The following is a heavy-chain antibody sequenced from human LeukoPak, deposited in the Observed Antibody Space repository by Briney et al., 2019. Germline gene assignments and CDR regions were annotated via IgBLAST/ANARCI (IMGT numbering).Heavy chain of an antibody. J-gene: IGHJ4*02. Sequence: GGYLRLSCVASGFSLSDSVMSWVRQAPGKGLEWVSAISGDAGVTYYAASVRGRFTISRENTKNTVYLQMNSLRAEDTATYYCAKVGYCTNNCFRTHDYWGQGALVTVSS. CDR3: AKVGYCTNNCFRTHDY. V-gene: IGHV3-23*01. CDR1: GFSLSDSV. CDR2: ISGDAGVT. D-gene: IGHD2-8*01.